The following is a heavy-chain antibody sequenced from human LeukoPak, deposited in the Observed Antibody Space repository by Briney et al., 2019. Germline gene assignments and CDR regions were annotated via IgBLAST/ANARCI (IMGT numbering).Heavy chain of an antibody. CDR2: ISGGDAST. CDR3: AKGRLTSTIWYGFDH. D-gene: IGHD6-13*01. J-gene: IGHJ4*02. Sequence: GGSLRLSCSASGFTFTTYDMTWVRQAPGKGLEWISGISGGDASTYYADSVKGRLTISRDNSKSTLYLQMNSLRGEDTAVYYCAKGRLTSTIWYGFDHWGQGTLVTVSS. V-gene: IGHV3-23*01. CDR1: GFTFTTYD.